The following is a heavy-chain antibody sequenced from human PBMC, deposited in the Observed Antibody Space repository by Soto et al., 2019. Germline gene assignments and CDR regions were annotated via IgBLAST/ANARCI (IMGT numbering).Heavy chain of an antibody. CDR1: GYTFTRSG. J-gene: IGHJ6*02. CDR2: ISSYNGDT. Sequence: ASVKVSCKASGYTFTRSGISWVRQAPGQGPEWMGWISSYNGDTNYAQTFQGRVTMTTDTSTSTAYMELRSLRSDDTAVYCCVREGVAPYYYYGMDVWGQGTPVTVSS. D-gene: IGHD5-12*01. CDR3: VREGVAPYYYYGMDV. V-gene: IGHV1-18*01.